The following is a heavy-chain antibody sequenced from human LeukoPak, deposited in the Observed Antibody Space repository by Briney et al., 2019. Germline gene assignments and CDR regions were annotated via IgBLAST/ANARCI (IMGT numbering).Heavy chain of an antibody. V-gene: IGHV3-33*01. J-gene: IGHJ4*02. CDR1: GFTLSNYG. D-gene: IGHD3-10*01. Sequence: PGGSLRLSCAASGFTLSNYGMHWVRQAPGRGLEWVAVIWYDGSNKQYVDSVKGRFTISRDNSKNTLYLQMNSLRAEDTAVYYCARESYLTGAYFDCWGQGTLVTVSS. CDR3: ARESYLTGAYFDC. CDR2: IWYDGSNK.